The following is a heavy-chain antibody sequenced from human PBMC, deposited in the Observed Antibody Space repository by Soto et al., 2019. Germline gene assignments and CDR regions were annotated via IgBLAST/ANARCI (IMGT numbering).Heavy chain of an antibody. CDR1: GGSFSGYY. CDR3: ARGLDDSSGYYYSWFDP. J-gene: IGHJ5*02. D-gene: IGHD3-22*01. V-gene: IGHV4-34*01. CDR2: INHSGST. Sequence: SETLSLTCAVYGGSFSGYYWSWIRQPPGKGLEWIGEINHSGSTNYNPSLKSRVTISVDTSKNQFSLKLSSVTAEDTAVYYCARGLDDSSGYYYSWFDPWGQGTLVTVSS.